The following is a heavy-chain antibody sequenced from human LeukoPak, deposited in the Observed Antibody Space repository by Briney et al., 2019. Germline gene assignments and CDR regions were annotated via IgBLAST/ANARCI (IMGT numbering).Heavy chain of an antibody. V-gene: IGHV4-34*01. CDR1: GVSFSDYY. CDR2: INHSRST. CDR3: ARGRLRHNWFDP. Sequence: SETLSLTCAVYGVSFSDYYWSWIRQPPGKGLEWIGEINHSRSTNYNPSLKSRVTISVDTSKNQFSLKLSSVTAADTAVYYCARGRLRHNWFDPWGQGTLVTVSS. J-gene: IGHJ5*02.